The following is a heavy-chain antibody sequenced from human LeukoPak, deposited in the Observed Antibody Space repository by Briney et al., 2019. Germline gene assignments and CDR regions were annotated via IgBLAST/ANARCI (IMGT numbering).Heavy chain of an antibody. Sequence: SETLSLTCAVYGGSFSGYYWSWIRQPPRKGLEWIGEINHSGSTNYNPSLKSRVTISVDTSKNQFSLKLSSVTAADTAVYYCARSRDTAMPTDYWGQGTLVTVSS. J-gene: IGHJ4*02. CDR2: INHSGST. CDR1: GGSFSGYY. D-gene: IGHD5-18*01. CDR3: ARSRDTAMPTDY. V-gene: IGHV4-34*01.